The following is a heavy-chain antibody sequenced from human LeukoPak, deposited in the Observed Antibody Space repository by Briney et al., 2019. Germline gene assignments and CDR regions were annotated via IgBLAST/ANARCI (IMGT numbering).Heavy chain of an antibody. CDR3: ARDGAYGGAFDI. J-gene: IGHJ3*02. Sequence: SETLSLTCAVYGGSLSGYYWSWIRQPPGKGLEWIGEINHSGSTNYNPSLKSRVTISVDTSKNQFSLKLSSVTAADTAVYYCARDGAYGGAFDIWGQGTMVTVSS. V-gene: IGHV4-34*01. CDR2: INHSGST. CDR1: GGSLSGYY. D-gene: IGHD4-23*01.